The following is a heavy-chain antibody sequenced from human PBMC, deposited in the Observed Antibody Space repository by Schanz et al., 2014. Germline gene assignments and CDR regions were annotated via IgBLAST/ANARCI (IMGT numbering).Heavy chain of an antibody. CDR3: ARGGGPEDVFDI. CDR1: GYTFTSDS. CDR2: IIPIHGIV. V-gene: IGHV1-69*09. D-gene: IGHD5-12*01. Sequence: QVQLVQSGAEVKKPGASVKVSCKASGYTFTSDSMHWVRQAPGQGLEWMGRIIPIHGIVNYAQRFQDRVRITADKSTSTAYMELSSLRSDDTAVYYCARGGGPEDVFDIWGQGTIXTVSS. J-gene: IGHJ3*02.